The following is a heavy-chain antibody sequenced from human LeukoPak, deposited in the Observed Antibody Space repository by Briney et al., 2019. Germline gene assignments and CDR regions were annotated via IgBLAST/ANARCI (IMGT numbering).Heavy chain of an antibody. CDR2: IYHSGST. V-gene: IGHV4-38-2*02. CDR1: GYSISSGYY. J-gene: IGHJ3*02. Sequence: SETLSLTCTVSGYSISSGYYWGWIRQPPGKGLEWIGSIYHSGSTYYNPSLKSRVTISVDTSKNQFSLKLSSVTAADTAVYYCAREFGSCSGGSCYFDAFDIWGQGTMVTVSS. D-gene: IGHD2-15*01. CDR3: AREFGSCSGGSCYFDAFDI.